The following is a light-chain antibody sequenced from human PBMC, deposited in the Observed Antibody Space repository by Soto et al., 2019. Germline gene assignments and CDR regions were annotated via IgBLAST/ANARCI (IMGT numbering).Light chain of an antibody. CDR1: NRDVGGFGL. CDR3: WAYAGGSILFV. CDR2: DVG. V-gene: IGLV2-23*02. J-gene: IGLJ1*01. Sequence: QSVLTQPASVSGSPGQSITIPCNGTNRDVGGFGLVSWYQQHPGKAPKRLIYDVGRRPSGVSPRFSGYKSGNAASLTISDLQAEDEADYFCWAYAGGSILFVFGAGTKLTVL.